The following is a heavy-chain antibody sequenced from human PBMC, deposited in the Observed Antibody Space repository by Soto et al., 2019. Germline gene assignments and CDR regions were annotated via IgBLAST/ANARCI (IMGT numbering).Heavy chain of an antibody. J-gene: IGHJ4*02. CDR2: IWDDGSNE. D-gene: IGHD3-22*01. CDR3: AKDGVAHIPLYTSGSSYDH. Sequence: WVRQAPHKGLELVATIWDDGSNEYYVDSVKGRFTISRDNSRSTLFLQMNSLRAEDTAVYYCAKDGVAHIPLYTSGSSYDHWGQGTLVTVSS. V-gene: IGHV3-33*06.